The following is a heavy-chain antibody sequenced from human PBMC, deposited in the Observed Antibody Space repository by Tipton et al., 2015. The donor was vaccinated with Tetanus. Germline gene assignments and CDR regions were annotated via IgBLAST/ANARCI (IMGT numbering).Heavy chain of an antibody. CDR1: GFTVTSTY. CDR3: ARAPFDFSGYFDL. J-gene: IGHJ4*02. V-gene: IGHV3-53*01. Sequence: VQLVQSGGGLIQPGGSLRLSCAAPGFTVTSTYMALVRQTPGKGLEWVSSIYSGSTTYYRDSVRGRFTISRDSSKNSFHLQLNNLRDEDTAIYFCARAPFDFSGYFDLWGQGTPVTVSS. D-gene: IGHD6-19*01. CDR2: IYSGSTT.